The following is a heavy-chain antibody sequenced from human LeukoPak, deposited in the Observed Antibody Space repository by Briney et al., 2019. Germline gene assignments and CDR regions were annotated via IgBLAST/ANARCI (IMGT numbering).Heavy chain of an antibody. CDR3: ATGSHYFDY. CDR2: IYYSGSA. V-gene: IGHV4-59*08. Sequence: SETLSLTCTVSGGSIRSYYWSCIRQPPGKGLEWIGYIYYSGSAKYNPSLKSRATISEDTSKNQFSLKLSSVTAADTAVYYCATGSHYFDYWGQGTLVTVSS. J-gene: IGHJ4*02. CDR1: GGSIRSYY. D-gene: IGHD1-26*01.